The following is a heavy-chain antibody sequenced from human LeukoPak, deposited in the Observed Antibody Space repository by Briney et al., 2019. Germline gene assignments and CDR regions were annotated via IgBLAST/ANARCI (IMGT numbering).Heavy chain of an antibody. Sequence: GGSLEVSCKASGYTLSGFSMSWVRQAPGKGLEWVSGLDPGDGGTIYAQKIQGGVTMTEDTSKDTDYMELSSLRSEDTAVYYCATHAGGYSGSYSSYYFYMDVWGKGTTVTVSS. CDR2: LDPGDGGT. J-gene: IGHJ6*03. D-gene: IGHD1-26*01. V-gene: IGHV1-24*01. CDR3: ATHAGGYSGSYSSYYFYMDV. CDR1: GYTLSGFS.